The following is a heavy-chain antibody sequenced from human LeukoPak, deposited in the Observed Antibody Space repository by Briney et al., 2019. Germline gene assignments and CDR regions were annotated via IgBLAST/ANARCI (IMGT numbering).Heavy chain of an antibody. CDR1: GYTFTSYG. CDR2: ISAYNGNT. J-gene: IGHJ4*02. D-gene: IGHD6-19*01. V-gene: IGHV1-18*01. Sequence: GASVKVSCKASGYTFTSYGISWVRPAPGQGLEWMGWISAYNGNTNYAQKLQGRVTMTTDTSTSTAYIELRSLRSDDTAVYYCARVVGSGWYLPCDYWGQGTLVTVSS. CDR3: ARVVGSGWYLPCDY.